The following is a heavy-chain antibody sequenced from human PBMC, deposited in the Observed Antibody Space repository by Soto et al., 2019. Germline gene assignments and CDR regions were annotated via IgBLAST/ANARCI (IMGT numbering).Heavy chain of an antibody. CDR3: ARDSNNWYSSYFDY. D-gene: IGHD6-13*01. Sequence: RLSCAASGLTFSSYWMHWVRQAPGKGLVWVSSINSDGTITRFADSVKGRFTISRDNAKNTLYLQMNSLRAEDTAVYYCARDSNNWYSSYFDYWGQGTLVTVSS. CDR1: GLTFSSYW. J-gene: IGHJ4*02. CDR2: INSDGTIT. V-gene: IGHV3-74*01.